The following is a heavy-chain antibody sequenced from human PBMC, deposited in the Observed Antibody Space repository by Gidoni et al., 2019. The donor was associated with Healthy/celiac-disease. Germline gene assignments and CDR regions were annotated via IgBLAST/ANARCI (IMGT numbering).Heavy chain of an antibody. Sequence: QVQLVESGGGVVQPGRSLRLSCAASGFTFSSYGMHWVRQAPGKGLEWVAVISYDGSNKYYADSVKGRFTISRDNSKNTLYLQMNSLRAEDTAVYYCAKEGCSSTSCPVLGAFDIWGQGTKVTVSS. V-gene: IGHV3-30*18. CDR1: GFTFSSYG. CDR3: AKEGCSSTSCPVLGAFDI. D-gene: IGHD2-2*01. CDR2: ISYDGSNK. J-gene: IGHJ3*02.